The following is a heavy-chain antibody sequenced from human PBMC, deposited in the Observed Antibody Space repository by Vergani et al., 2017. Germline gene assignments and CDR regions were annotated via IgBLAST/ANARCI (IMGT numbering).Heavy chain of an antibody. D-gene: IGHD5-24*01. CDR2: NIPIFGTA. J-gene: IGHJ5*02. CDR3: AXGRDGYNYYLGWFDP. V-gene: IGHV1-69*12. CDR1: GGTFSSYA. Sequence: QVQLVQSGAEVKKPGSSVKVSCKASGGTFSSYAISWVRQAPGQGLEWMGGNIPIFGTANYAQKFQGRVTITADESTSTAYMELSSLRSEDTAVYYCAXGRDGYNYYLGWFDPWGQGTLVTVSS.